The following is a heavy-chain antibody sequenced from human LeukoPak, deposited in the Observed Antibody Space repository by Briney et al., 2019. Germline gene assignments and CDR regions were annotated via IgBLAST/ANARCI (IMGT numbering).Heavy chain of an antibody. Sequence: PSETLSLTCTVSGGSISSANYYWSWIRQPPGKGLEWIGEINHSGSTNYNPSLKSRVTISVDTSKNQFSLKLSSVTAADTAVYYCARVYQYYYYMDVWGKGTTVTVSS. D-gene: IGHD3-16*02. V-gene: IGHV4-39*07. CDR2: INHSGST. CDR1: GGSISSANYY. J-gene: IGHJ6*03. CDR3: ARVYQYYYYMDV.